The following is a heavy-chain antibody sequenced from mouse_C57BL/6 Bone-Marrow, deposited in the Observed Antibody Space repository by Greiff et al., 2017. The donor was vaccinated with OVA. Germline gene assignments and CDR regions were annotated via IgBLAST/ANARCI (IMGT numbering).Heavy chain of an antibody. CDR2: IDPENGDT. J-gene: IGHJ3*01. V-gene: IGHV14-4*01. CDR1: GFNIKDDY. Sequence: EVQLQQSGAELVRPGASVKLSCTASGFNIKDDYMHWVKQRPEQGLEWIGWIDPENGDTEYASKFQGKAPITADTSSNTAYMQLSSLTSEYTAVYYCTTPLRTTVVARAYWGQGTLVTVSA. CDR3: TTPLRTTVVARAY. D-gene: IGHD1-1*01.